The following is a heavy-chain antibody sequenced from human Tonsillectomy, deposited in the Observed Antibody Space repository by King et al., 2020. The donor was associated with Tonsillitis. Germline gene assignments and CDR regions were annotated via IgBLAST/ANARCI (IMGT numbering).Heavy chain of an antibody. J-gene: IGHJ6*02. CDR2: IYSGGTST. CDR1: GFTFSNYA. D-gene: IGHD3-10*01. Sequence: VQLVESGGGLVQPGGSLRLSCAASGFTFSNYAMNWVRQTPGKGLEWVSIIYSGGTSTHYADSVKGRFTISRDNSKNTLYLQMNSLRAEDTAIYYCAKALLNYYGSGSYYKYYGMDVWGQGTTVTVSS. CDR3: AKALLNYYGSGSYYKYYGMDV. V-gene: IGHV3-23*03.